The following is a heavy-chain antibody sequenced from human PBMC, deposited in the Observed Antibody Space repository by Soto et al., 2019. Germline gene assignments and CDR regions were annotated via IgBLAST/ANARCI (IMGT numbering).Heavy chain of an antibody. V-gene: IGHV3-30*18. D-gene: IGHD3-3*01. Sequence: PGGSLRLSCAASGFTFSSYGMHWVRQAPGKGLEWVAVISYDGSNKYYADSVKGRFTISRDNSKNTLYLQMNSLRAEDTAVYYCAKDQVGSEYVTIFGVVTTYYYYYGMDVWGQGTTVTVSS. J-gene: IGHJ6*02. CDR3: AKDQVGSEYVTIFGVVTTYYYYYGMDV. CDR1: GFTFSSYG. CDR2: ISYDGSNK.